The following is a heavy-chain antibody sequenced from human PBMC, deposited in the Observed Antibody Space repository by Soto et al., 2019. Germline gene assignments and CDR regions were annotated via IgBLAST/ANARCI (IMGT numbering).Heavy chain of an antibody. CDR1: GYTFTSYD. Sequence: QVQLVQPGVEVRNPGASVKVSCKASGYTFTSYDINWVRQATGQGLEWMGWMNPNTGGTGPRQKFQDRVTMTRDTSISTAYLELSSLTVEDTAVYYCAKDALRPWFGELPIKGPRAPGMDVWGQGTTVTVSS. CDR2: MNPNTGGT. D-gene: IGHD3-10*01. J-gene: IGHJ6*02. V-gene: IGHV1-8*01. CDR3: AKDALRPWFGELPIKGPRAPGMDV.